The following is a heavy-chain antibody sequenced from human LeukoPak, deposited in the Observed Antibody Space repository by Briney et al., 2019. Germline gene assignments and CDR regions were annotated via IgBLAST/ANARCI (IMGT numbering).Heavy chain of an antibody. CDR2: ISAYNGNT. V-gene: IGHV1-18*01. CDR3: ARDVNTAMAPGQNNWFDP. J-gene: IGHJ5*02. Sequence: ASVKVSCKASGYTFTSYGISWVRQAPGQGLEWMGWISAYNGNTNYAQKLQGRVTMTTDTSTSTAYMELRSLRSDDTAVYYCARDVNTAMAPGQNNWFDPWGQGTLVTVSS. D-gene: IGHD5-18*01. CDR1: GYTFTSYG.